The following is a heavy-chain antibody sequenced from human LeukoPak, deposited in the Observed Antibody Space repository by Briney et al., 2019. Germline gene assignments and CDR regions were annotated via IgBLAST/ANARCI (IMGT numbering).Heavy chain of an antibody. D-gene: IGHD1-26*01. CDR1: GGTFSSYA. Sequence: GASVKVSCKASGGTFSSYAISWVRQAPGQGLEWMGWISAYNGNTNYAQKLQGRVTMTTDTSTSTAYMELRSLRSDDTAVYYCAREFVGAPFDPWGQGTLVTVSS. V-gene: IGHV1-18*01. CDR3: AREFVGAPFDP. CDR2: ISAYNGNT. J-gene: IGHJ5*02.